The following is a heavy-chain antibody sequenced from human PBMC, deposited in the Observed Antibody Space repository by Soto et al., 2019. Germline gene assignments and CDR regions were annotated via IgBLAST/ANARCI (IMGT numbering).Heavy chain of an antibody. CDR3: ASLNWNYHPFGWFDP. V-gene: IGHV4-39*01. CDR1: GGSIRSSSYY. CDR2: IYYSGST. J-gene: IGHJ5*02. Sequence: SETLSLTCTVSGGSIRSSSYYWGWIRQPPGKGLAWIGSIYYSGSTYYNPSLKSRVTISVDTSKNHFSLKLSSVTAAGTDVYYCASLNWNYHPFGWFDPWGQGTLVTVSS. D-gene: IGHD1-7*01.